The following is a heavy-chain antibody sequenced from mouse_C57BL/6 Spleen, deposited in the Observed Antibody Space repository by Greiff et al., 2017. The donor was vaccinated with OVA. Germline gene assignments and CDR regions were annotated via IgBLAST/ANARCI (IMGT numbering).Heavy chain of an antibody. CDR2: IDPEDGDT. CDR3: TNAGYDYDKSWFAY. D-gene: IGHD2-4*01. CDR1: GFNIKDYY. J-gene: IGHJ3*01. Sequence: VQLQQSGAELVRPGASVKLSCTASGFNIKDYYMHWVKQRPEQGLEWIGRIDPEDGDTEYAPKFQGKATLTADTSSNTAYLQLSSLTSEDTAVYYCTNAGYDYDKSWFAYWGQGTLVTVSA. V-gene: IGHV14-1*01.